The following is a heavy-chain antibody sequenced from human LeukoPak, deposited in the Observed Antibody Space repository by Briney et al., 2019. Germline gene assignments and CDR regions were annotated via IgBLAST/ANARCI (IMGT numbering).Heavy chain of an antibody. V-gene: IGHV4-59*12. CDR3: ARVTRWAGLDF. CDR1: GGSISSYY. CDR2: IYYSGST. J-gene: IGHJ4*02. Sequence: PSETLSLTCTVSGGSISSYYWSWIRQSPGKGLEWIGYIYYSGSTYYNPSLKSRLTISVDTSENQFSLHLTSVTAADTAVYFCARVTRWAGLDFWGQGTLVTVSS. D-gene: IGHD2-21*02.